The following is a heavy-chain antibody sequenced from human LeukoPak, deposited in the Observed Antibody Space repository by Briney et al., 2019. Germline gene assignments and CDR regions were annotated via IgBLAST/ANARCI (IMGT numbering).Heavy chain of an antibody. V-gene: IGHV3-11*01. CDR3: AKDAGAGGFFDY. Sequence: GGSLRLSCAASGFTFSDYYMSWIRQAPGKGLEWVSYISSSGSTIYYADSVKGRFTISRDSSKNTLYLQMNSLTAEDTAVYYCAKDAGAGGFFDYWGQGTLVTVSS. J-gene: IGHJ4*02. CDR1: GFTFSDYY. D-gene: IGHD6-19*01. CDR2: ISSSGSTI.